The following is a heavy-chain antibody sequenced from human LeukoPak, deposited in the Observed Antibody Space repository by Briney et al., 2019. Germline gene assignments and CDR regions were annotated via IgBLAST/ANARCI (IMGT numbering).Heavy chain of an antibody. Sequence: ASVKVSCKDSRYTLTSHGIRWVRQAPGPGLEWMGWISAYNGNTNYALKLQGRVTMTTDTSTSTAYMELRSLRSDDTAVYYCARDECPITMIVSDYWGEGTLVTVSS. D-gene: IGHD3-22*01. CDR3: ARDECPITMIVSDY. CDR1: RYTLTSHG. V-gene: IGHV1-18*01. CDR2: ISAYNGNT. J-gene: IGHJ4*02.